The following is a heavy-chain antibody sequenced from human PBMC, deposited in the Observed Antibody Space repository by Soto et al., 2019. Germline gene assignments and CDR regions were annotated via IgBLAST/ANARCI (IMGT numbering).Heavy chain of an antibody. CDR2: ISSSSSTI. CDR3: ARANYYGSPGDFDY. Sequence: PGGSLRLSCAASGFPFSSYSMNWVRPAPGKGLEWVSYISSSSSTIYYADSVKGRFTISRDNAKNSLYLQMNSLRAEDTAVYYCARANYYGSPGDFDYWGQGTLVTVSS. D-gene: IGHD3-10*01. V-gene: IGHV3-48*01. CDR1: GFPFSSYS. J-gene: IGHJ4*02.